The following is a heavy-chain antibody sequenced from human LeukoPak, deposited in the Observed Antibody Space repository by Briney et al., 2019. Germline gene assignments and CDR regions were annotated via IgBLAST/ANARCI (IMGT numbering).Heavy chain of an antibody. CDR3: ARDLRRRSSSWYPPGSYYYGMDV. V-gene: IGHV4-59*01. J-gene: IGHJ6*02. D-gene: IGHD6-13*01. CDR1: GGSISSYY. Sequence: SETLSPTCTVSGGSISSYYWSWIRQPPGKGLEWIGYIYYSGSTNYNPSLKRRVTISVDTSKNQFSLKLSSVTAADTAVYYCARDLRRRSSSWYPPGSYYYGMDVWGQGTTVTVSS. CDR2: IYYSGST.